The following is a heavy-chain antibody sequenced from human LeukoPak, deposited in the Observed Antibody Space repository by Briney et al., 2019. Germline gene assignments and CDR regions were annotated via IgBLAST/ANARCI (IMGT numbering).Heavy chain of an antibody. Sequence: PGGSLRLSCAASGFTFSSYGMHWVRQAPGKGLEWVAVIWYDGSNKYYADSVKGRFTISRDNSKNTLYLQMNSLRAEDTAVYYCAKVGDSSGYYYVDYWGQGTLVTVSS. CDR1: GFTFSSYG. CDR2: IWYDGSNK. V-gene: IGHV3-33*06. CDR3: AKVGDSSGYYYVDY. D-gene: IGHD3-22*01. J-gene: IGHJ4*02.